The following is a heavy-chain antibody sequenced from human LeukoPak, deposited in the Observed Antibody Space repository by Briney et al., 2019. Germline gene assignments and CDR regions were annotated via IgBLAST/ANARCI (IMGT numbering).Heavy chain of an antibody. CDR2: ISWNSGSI. D-gene: IGHD6-6*01. CDR1: GFTIDDYA. J-gene: IGHJ4*02. Sequence: GRSLRLSCAASGFTIDDYAMHWVRQAPGKGLEWVSGISWNSGSIGYADSVKGRFTISRDNAKNPLYLQMNSLRAEDTALYYCAKASTYSSSGGLIDYWGQGTLVTVSS. V-gene: IGHV3-9*01. CDR3: AKASTYSSSGGLIDY.